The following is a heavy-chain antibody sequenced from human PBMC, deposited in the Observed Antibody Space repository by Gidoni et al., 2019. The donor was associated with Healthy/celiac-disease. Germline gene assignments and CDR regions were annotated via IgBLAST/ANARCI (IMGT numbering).Heavy chain of an antibody. CDR3: ARPYYYDNPGAFDI. Sequence: QVTLKESGPVLVKPTETLTLTCTVSGFSLSNARLGVSWIRQPQVKSLEWLANIFSNEEKSYRTSLKSRLTISKDTSKSQVVLTMTNMDPVNTATYYCARPYYYDNPGAFDIWGQGTMVTVSS. J-gene: IGHJ3*02. CDR1: GFSLSNARLG. V-gene: IGHV2-26*01. D-gene: IGHD3-22*01. CDR2: IFSNEEK.